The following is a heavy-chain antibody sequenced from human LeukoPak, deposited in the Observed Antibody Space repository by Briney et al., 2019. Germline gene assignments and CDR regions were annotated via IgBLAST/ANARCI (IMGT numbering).Heavy chain of an antibody. CDR2: IWYDGSNK. D-gene: IGHD3-10*01. J-gene: IGHJ4*02. V-gene: IGHV3-33*06. CDR1: GFAASEFTFSSYG. Sequence: GRSLRLSCAASGFAASEFTFSSYGMHWVRQAPGKGLEWVAVIWYDGSNKYYADSVKGRFTISRDNSKNTLFLQMNSLRAEDTAIYYCAKDRDYYGSGSDYWGQGTLVTVSS. CDR3: AKDRDYYGSGSDY.